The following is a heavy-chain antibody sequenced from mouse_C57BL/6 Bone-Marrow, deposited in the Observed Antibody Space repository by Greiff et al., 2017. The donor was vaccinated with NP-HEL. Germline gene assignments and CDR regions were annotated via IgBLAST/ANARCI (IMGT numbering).Heavy chain of an antibody. D-gene: IGHD2-2*01. Sequence: EVKLQESGPELVKPGASVKIPCKASGYTFTDYNMDWVKQSHGKSLEWIGDINPNNGGTIYNQKFKGKATLTVDKSSSTAYMELRSLTSEDTAVYYCARKWLRQDWYFDVWGTGTTVTVSS. CDR1: GYTFTDYN. V-gene: IGHV1-18*01. J-gene: IGHJ1*03. CDR3: ARKWLRQDWYFDV. CDR2: INPNNGGT.